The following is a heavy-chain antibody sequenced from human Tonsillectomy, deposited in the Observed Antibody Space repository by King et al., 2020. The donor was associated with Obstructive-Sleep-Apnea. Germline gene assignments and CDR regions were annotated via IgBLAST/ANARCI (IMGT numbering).Heavy chain of an antibody. CDR1: GFTFSSSW. Sequence: VQLVESGGGLVQPGGSLRLSCAASGFTFSSSWMSWVRQAPGKGLEWVANIKYDGSGRYYGDSVKGRFTISRDNAKNSLYLEMNGLRAEDTALYYCTRYPFNYPDDNGFAVWGQGTMVTVSS. CDR3: TRYPFNYPDDNGFAV. V-gene: IGHV3-7*01. CDR2: IKYDGSGR. D-gene: IGHD1-7*01. J-gene: IGHJ3*01.